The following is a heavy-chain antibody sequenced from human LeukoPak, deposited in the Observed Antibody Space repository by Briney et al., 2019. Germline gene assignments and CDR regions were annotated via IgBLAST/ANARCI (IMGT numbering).Heavy chain of an antibody. V-gene: IGHV3-74*01. CDR2: INSDGSST. CDR3: ARDPHGYWWFDP. CDR1: GFTFSNYW. J-gene: IGHJ5*02. D-gene: IGHD3-22*01. Sequence: GGFLRLSCAASGFTFSNYWMHWVRQAPGKGLLWVSRINSDGSSTSYADSVKGRFTISRDNRKNTLYLQMNNLRAEDTAVYYCARDPHGYWWFDPWGQGTLVTVSS.